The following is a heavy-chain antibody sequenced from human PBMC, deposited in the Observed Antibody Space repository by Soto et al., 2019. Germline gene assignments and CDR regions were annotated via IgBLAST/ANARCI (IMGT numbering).Heavy chain of an antibody. V-gene: IGHV3-7*01. CDR1: GFSFSSNG. CDR3: AREGGGCSGVLLEYYFDS. D-gene: IGHD3-10*02. Sequence: EVQLVESGGGLVQPGGSLRLSCEGSGFSFSSNGMSWVRQAPGKGLEWVANIKQDGSEKYYVDSVKGRFTISRDNAKNSLYLQMNSLRAEDTGMYYCAREGGGCSGVLLEYYFDSWGQGTLVTVSS. J-gene: IGHJ4*02. CDR2: IKQDGSEK.